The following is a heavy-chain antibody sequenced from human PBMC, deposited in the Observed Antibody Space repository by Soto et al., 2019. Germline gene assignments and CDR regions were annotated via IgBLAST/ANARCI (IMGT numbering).Heavy chain of an antibody. V-gene: IGHV1-69*02. D-gene: IGHD4-17*01. CDR3: ARAVNYGGTIL. CDR1: GGTFSSYT. Sequence: QLQLVQSGAEVKKPGSSVKVSCKSSGGTFSSYTISRVRQAPGQGLEWMGRIIPILGIANYAQKFQGRVTITAVKSTTTAYMELSSLRSEDTAVYYCARAVNYGGTILWGQGTLVTVSS. J-gene: IGHJ4*02. CDR2: IIPILGIA.